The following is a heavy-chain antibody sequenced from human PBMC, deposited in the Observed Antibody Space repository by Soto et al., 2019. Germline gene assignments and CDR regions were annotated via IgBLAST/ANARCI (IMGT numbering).Heavy chain of an antibody. CDR3: ASRPFYYYGLDV. V-gene: IGHV4-30-2*01. Sequence: SETLSLTCTVSCGSITTAGYSWSLIRQPPGKALEWIGYVYHTGNAYPKPSLKSRVTISLDRSKNQFSLKMTSVTAADTALYYCASRPFYYYGLDVWGQGTTVTVSS. J-gene: IGHJ6*02. CDR2: VYHTGNA. CDR1: CGSITTAGYS.